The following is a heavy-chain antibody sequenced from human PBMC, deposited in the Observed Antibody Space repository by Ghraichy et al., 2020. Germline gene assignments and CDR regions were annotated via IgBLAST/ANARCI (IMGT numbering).Heavy chain of an antibody. J-gene: IGHJ6*04. CDR2: INHSGST. D-gene: IGHD3-16*02. CDR3: ARSLSGGLVITFGGVIARLDV. Sequence: SETLSLTCAVYGGSFSTYYWSWIRQPPGKGLEWIGEINHSGSTNYSPSLKSRVTISVDTSKNQFSLKVNSVTAADTAGYYCARSLSGGLVITFGGVIARLDVWGKGTTVTVSA. V-gene: IGHV4-34*01. CDR1: GGSFSTYY.